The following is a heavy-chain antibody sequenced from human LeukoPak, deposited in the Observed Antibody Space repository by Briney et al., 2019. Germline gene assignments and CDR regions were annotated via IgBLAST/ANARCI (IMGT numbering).Heavy chain of an antibody. CDR2: IKQDGSEK. CDR3: ARRSAPHTTYYDILTGLSLDADPRPYYFDY. V-gene: IGHV3-7*01. J-gene: IGHJ4*02. Sequence: HSGGSLRLSCAASGFTFSSYWMSWVRQAPGKGLEWVANIKQDGSEKYYVDSVKGRFTISRDNAKNSLYLQMNSLRAEDTAVYYCARRSAPHTTYYDILTGLSLDADPRPYYFDYWGQGTLVTVSS. D-gene: IGHD3-9*01. CDR1: GFTFSSYW.